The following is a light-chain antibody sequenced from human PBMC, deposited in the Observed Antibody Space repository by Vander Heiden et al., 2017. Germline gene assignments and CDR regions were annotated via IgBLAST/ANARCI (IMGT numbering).Light chain of an antibody. V-gene: IGLV1-40*01. CDR1: SSNIGAGYD. CDR3: QTHDSSLRGSV. Sequence: QSVLTQPPSVSGAPGQRVTISCTGPSSNIGAGYDVHWYQQLPGTAPKVLIYGNNNRPSGVPDRFSGSKSGSSASLAITGLQAEDEADYYCQTHDSSLRGSVFGGGTKLTVL. CDR2: GNN. J-gene: IGLJ2*01.